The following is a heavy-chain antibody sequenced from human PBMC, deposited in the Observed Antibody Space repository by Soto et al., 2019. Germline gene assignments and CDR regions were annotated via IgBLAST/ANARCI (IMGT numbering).Heavy chain of an antibody. CDR3: ARERAQRPRLTPYYYYYYGMDV. V-gene: IGHV4-34*01. CDR1: GGSFSGYY. J-gene: IGHJ6*02. D-gene: IGHD6-25*01. CDR2: INHSGST. Sequence: PSETLSLTCAVYGGSFSGYYWSWIRQPPGKGLEWIGEINHSGSTNYNPSLKSRVTISVDTSKDQFSLKLSSVTAADTAVYYCARERAQRPRLTPYYYYYYGMDVWGQGTTVTVSS.